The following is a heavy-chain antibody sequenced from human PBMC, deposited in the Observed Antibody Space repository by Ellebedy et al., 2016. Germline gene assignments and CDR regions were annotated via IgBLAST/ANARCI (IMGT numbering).Heavy chain of an antibody. Sequence: GESLKISCAASGFTFSGYYMSWFRQAPGKGPEWVSYISYSGDLMYYADSVKGRFTTSRGNAGNSLYLQMNSLRAEDTAVYYCARLGVIAAAGASDYWGQGTLVIVSS. CDR3: ARLGVIAAAGASDY. CDR1: GFTFSGYY. V-gene: IGHV3-11*01. CDR2: ISYSGDLM. D-gene: IGHD6-13*01. J-gene: IGHJ4*02.